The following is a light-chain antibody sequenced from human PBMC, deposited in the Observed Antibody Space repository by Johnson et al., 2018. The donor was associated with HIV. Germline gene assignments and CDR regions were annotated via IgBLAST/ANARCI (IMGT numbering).Light chain of an antibody. CDR1: SSNIGNNY. Sequence: QSVLTQPPSVSAAPGQKVTISCSGSSSNIGNNYVSWYRHFPGTAPKLLIYENNKRPSGIPDRFSGSKSGTSATLGITGLQTGDEADYYCGTWDSRLSTSVFGTGTKVTVL. CDR3: GTWDSRLSTSV. V-gene: IGLV1-51*02. CDR2: ENN. J-gene: IGLJ1*01.